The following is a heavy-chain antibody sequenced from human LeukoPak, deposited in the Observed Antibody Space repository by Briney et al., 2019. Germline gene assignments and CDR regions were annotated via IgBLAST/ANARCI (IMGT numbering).Heavy chain of an antibody. V-gene: IGHV4-59*01. CDR2: IYYSGNT. J-gene: IGHJ4*02. CDR1: GASISSYY. D-gene: IGHD6-6*01. CDR3: AAAREYSSSSAGAHYFDS. Sequence: SETLSLTWTVSGASISSYYWSWVRQPPGEGLEWVGFIYYSGNTNYNPSLRGRFTISVDTSKNQFSLKLISVTAADTAVYYCAAAREYSSSSAGAHYFDSWGQGPLVPVSS.